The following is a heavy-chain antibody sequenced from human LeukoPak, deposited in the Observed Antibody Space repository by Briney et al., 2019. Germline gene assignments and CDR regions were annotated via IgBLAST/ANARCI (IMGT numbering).Heavy chain of an antibody. D-gene: IGHD6-25*01. CDR3: AREADYYFDY. CDR2: INHSGIT. J-gene: IGHJ4*02. CDR1: GGSFSGFY. V-gene: IGHV4-34*01. Sequence: SETLSLTCAVYGGSFSGFYWSWIRQPPGKGLEWIGEINHSGITNYNPSLKSRVTISVDTSKNQFSLKLSSVTAADTAVYYCAREADYYFDYWGQRTLVTVSS.